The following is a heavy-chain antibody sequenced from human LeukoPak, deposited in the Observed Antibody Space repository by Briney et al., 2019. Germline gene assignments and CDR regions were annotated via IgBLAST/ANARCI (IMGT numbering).Heavy chain of an antibody. CDR3: ASGPTVGAVTRSFGV. J-gene: IGHJ6*02. CDR1: GGSISSSSYY. Sequence: PSETLSLTCTVSGGSISSSSYYWGWIRQPPGKGLAWLGSIYYSGSTYYNTSLKSRVTISVDTSKNQFSLKLRSVTAADTAVYYCASGPTVGAVTRSFGVWGQGTTVTVSS. CDR2: IYYSGST. V-gene: IGHV4-39*01. D-gene: IGHD2-15*01.